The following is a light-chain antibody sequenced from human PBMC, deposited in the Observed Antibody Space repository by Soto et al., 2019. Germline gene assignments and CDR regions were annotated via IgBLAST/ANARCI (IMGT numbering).Light chain of an antibody. J-gene: IGKJ2*01. CDR1: QSVLYSSNNQNY. Sequence: DIVMTQSPDSLAVSLGERATINCKSSQSVLYSSNNQNYLAWFQQKPGQPPKLLLYWASTRESGVPDRFSGSGSGTDFTLTSSSLQAEDVAVYYCQQSYATPFTFGQGTKLEIK. V-gene: IGKV4-1*01. CDR3: QQSYATPFT. CDR2: WAS.